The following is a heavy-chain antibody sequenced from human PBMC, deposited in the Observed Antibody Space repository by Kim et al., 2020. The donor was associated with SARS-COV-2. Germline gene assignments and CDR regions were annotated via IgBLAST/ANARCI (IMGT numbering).Heavy chain of an antibody. Sequence: GGSLRLSCAASGFTFSSYAMSWVRQAPGKGLEWVSAISGSGGSTYYADSVKGRFTISRDNSKNTLYLQMNSLRAEDTAVYYCAKDAGWELLGGGYYFDYWGQGTLVTVSS. V-gene: IGHV3-23*01. CDR1: GFTFSSYA. CDR2: ISGSGGST. D-gene: IGHD1-26*01. J-gene: IGHJ4*02. CDR3: AKDAGWELLGGGYYFDY.